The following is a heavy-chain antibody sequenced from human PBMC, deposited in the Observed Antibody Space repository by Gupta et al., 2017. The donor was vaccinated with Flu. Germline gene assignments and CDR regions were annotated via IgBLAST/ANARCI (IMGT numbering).Heavy chain of an antibody. Sequence: EVQLVECGGGLVQHGGSLSLSCAASGLTFRSYEMNWVRQAPGKGLEWVSYISSSGSTIYYADSVKGRFTISRDNAKNSLYLQMNSLRAEDTAVYYCARDLSDSSGYYGGWFDPWGQGTLVTVAS. CDR3: ARDLSDSSGYYGGWFDP. D-gene: IGHD3-22*01. V-gene: IGHV3-48*03. CDR2: ISSSGSTI. J-gene: IGHJ5*02. CDR1: GLTFRSYE.